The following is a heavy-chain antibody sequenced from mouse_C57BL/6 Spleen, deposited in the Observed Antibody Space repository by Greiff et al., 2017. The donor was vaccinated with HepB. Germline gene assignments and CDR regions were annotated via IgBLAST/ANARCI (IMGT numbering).Heavy chain of an antibody. CDR2: ISYDGSN. Sequence: DVKLQESGPGLVKPSQSLSLTCSVTGYSITSGYYWNWIRQFPGNKLEWMGYISYDGSNNYNPSLKNRISITRDTSKNQFFLKLNSVTTEDTATYYCARGDGYYDAMDYWGQGTSVTVSS. D-gene: IGHD2-3*01. CDR1: GYSITSGYY. J-gene: IGHJ4*01. CDR3: ARGDGYYDAMDY. V-gene: IGHV3-6*01.